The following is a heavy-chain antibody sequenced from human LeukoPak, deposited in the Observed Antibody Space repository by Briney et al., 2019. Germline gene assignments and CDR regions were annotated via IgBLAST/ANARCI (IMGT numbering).Heavy chain of an antibody. CDR3: AREGYSGYDWAY. CDR2: INHSGST. V-gene: IGHV4-34*01. J-gene: IGHJ4*02. CDR1: GGSFSGYY. Sequence: SETLSLTCAVYGGSFSGYYWSWIRQPPGKGLEWIGEINHSGSTNYSPSLKSRVTISVDTSKNQFSLKLSSVTAADTAVYYCAREGYSGYDWAYWGQGTLVTVSS. D-gene: IGHD5-12*01.